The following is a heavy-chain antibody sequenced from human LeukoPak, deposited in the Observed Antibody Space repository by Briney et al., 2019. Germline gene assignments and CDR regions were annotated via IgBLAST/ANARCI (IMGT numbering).Heavy chain of an antibody. D-gene: IGHD3-10*01. Sequence: GGSLRLPCTASGFTFSTYTMSWVRQAPGEGLKWVSGILTSGGTYYADSVKGRFTISRDNSKNTLYLQMNSLRADDTAVYYCAKDRIYADGLWDFDYWGQGTLVTVSS. CDR1: GFTFSTYT. V-gene: IGHV3-23*01. CDR2: ILTSGGT. J-gene: IGHJ4*02. CDR3: AKDRIYADGLWDFDY.